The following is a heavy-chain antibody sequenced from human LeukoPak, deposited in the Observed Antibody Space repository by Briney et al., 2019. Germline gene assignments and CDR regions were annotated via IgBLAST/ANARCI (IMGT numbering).Heavy chain of an antibody. CDR1: GGSISSYY. J-gene: IGHJ6*02. CDR3: ARWAGMVYAIVRYYYYGMDV. Sequence: PSETLSLTCTVSGGSISSYYWSWIRQPPGKGLEWIGYIYYSGSTNYNPSLKSRVTISVDTSKNQFSLKLSSVTAADTAVYYCARWAGMVYAIVRYYYYGMDVWGQGTTVTVSS. D-gene: IGHD2-8*01. V-gene: IGHV4-59*12. CDR2: IYYSGST.